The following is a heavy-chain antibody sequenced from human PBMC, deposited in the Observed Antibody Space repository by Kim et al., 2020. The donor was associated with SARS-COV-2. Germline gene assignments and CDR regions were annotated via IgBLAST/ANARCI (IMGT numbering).Heavy chain of an antibody. J-gene: IGHJ3*02. CDR3: ARDRSDYYDSSGYHDAFDI. V-gene: IGHV4-59*01. D-gene: IGHD3-22*01. Sequence: SRVTISVDTSKSQFSLKLSSVTAADTAVYYCARDRSDYYDSSGYHDAFDIWGQGTMVTVSS.